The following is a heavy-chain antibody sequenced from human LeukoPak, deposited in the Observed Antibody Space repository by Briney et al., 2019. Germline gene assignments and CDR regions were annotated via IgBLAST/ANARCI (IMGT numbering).Heavy chain of an antibody. Sequence: GGSLRLSCAAYEFMFSSFGMNWVRQAPGKGLEWVSSISSGSEYIYYSDSVKGRFTISRDNAEKSLFLQMNSLRAEDTAVYYCARGGGPPPYYFDLWGQGTPVTVSS. V-gene: IGHV3-21*04. D-gene: IGHD1-26*01. J-gene: IGHJ4*02. CDR1: EFMFSSFG. CDR2: ISSGSEYI. CDR3: ARGGGPPPYYFDL.